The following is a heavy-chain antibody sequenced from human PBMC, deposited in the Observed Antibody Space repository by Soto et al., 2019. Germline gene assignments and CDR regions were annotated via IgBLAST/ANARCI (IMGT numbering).Heavy chain of an antibody. Sequence: LSLTCAVSGGSISSGGYSWSWIRQPPGKGLEWIGYIYHSGSTYYNPSLKSRVTISVDRSKNQFSLKLSSVTAADTAVYYCARARGYSYGPDYWGQGTLVTVSS. CDR2: IYHSGST. J-gene: IGHJ4*02. CDR1: GGSISSGGYS. CDR3: ARARGYSYGPDY. D-gene: IGHD5-18*01. V-gene: IGHV4-30-2*01.